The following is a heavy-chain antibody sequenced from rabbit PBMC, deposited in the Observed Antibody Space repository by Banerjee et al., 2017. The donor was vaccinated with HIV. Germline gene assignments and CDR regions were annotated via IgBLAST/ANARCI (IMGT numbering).Heavy chain of an antibody. Sequence: QEQLVESGGGLVQPEGSLTLACKASGFDFSSYRVSWVRQAPGKGLEWIGYIDPVFGSTYYASWVNGRFTISSHNAQNTVFLQMTSLTAADTATYFCARGLVAGVLDLWGPGTLVTVS. V-gene: IGHV1S47*01. CDR3: ARGLVAGVLDL. CDR2: IDPVFGST. CDR1: GFDFSSYR. D-gene: IGHD3-3*01. J-gene: IGHJ6*01.